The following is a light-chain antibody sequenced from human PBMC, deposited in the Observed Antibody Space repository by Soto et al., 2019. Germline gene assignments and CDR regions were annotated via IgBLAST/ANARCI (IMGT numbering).Light chain of an antibody. CDR3: QQRSNWPPELT. CDR2: DAS. CDR1: QSISSW. V-gene: IGKV1-5*01. Sequence: DIQMTQSPSTLSASVGDRVTITCRASQSISSWLAWYQQKPGKAPKLLIYDASSLESGVPSRFSGSGSGTEFTLTISSLQPDDFAVYYCQQRSNWPPELTFGGGTKVDTK. J-gene: IGKJ4*01.